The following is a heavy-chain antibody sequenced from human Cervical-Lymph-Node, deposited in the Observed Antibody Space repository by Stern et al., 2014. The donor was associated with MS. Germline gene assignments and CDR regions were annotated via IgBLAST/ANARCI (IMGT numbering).Heavy chain of an antibody. V-gene: IGHV2-5*02. CDR3: AHRTAGPFDY. CDR1: GFSLSTSGLG. CDR2: IDWDDQK. J-gene: IGHJ4*02. Sequence: QVTLRESGPALVKPTQTLTLTCTFSGFSLSTSGLGVGWIRQPPGEALEWLAYIDWDDQKRYSPSLKSRLTITKDTSKNQVFLTLTNVDPVDTATYYCAHRTAGPFDYWGQGTLVTVSS.